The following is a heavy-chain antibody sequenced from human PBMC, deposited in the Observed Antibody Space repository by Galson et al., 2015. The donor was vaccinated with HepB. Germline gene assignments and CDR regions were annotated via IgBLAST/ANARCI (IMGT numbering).Heavy chain of an antibody. Sequence: ETLSLTCTVSGVSITSGQYYWAWVRQSPGKGLEWIGSIYHTGNTYYNSSLKSRPTMSLVTSTNQISLRLTSVTAADTAIYYCAREGYTTDTWGQGTLVIVSS. CDR3: AREGYTTDT. J-gene: IGHJ5*02. V-gene: IGHV4-39*01. CDR1: GVSITSGQYY. D-gene: IGHD5-12*01. CDR2: IYHTGNT.